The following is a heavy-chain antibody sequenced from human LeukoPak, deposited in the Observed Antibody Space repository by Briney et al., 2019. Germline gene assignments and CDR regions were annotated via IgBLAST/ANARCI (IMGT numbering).Heavy chain of an antibody. Sequence: PGGSLRLSCAASGFTFSSYSMNWVRQAPGKGLEWVSSISSSSSYIYYADSVKGRFTISRDNAKNSLYLQMNGLRAEDTAVYYCASPQPHAGRAFDIWGQGTMVTVSS. D-gene: IGHD1-14*01. V-gene: IGHV3-21*01. CDR2: ISSSSSYI. J-gene: IGHJ3*02. CDR3: ASPQPHAGRAFDI. CDR1: GFTFSSYS.